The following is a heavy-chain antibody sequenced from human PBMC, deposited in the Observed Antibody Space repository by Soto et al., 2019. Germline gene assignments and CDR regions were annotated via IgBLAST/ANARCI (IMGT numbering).Heavy chain of an antibody. CDR1: GFTFSSYA. D-gene: IGHD3-3*01. Sequence: QVQLLESGGGVVQPGRSLRLSCAASGFTFSSYAMQWVRQAPVKGLESVAVISYAGINTYYADSVKGRFTISRDNSKNTLNLQMHSLRAENTAVYYCARGDTEPYDLRSDGFDYWGQGTLVTVSS. J-gene: IGHJ4*02. V-gene: IGHV3-30-3*01. CDR2: ISYAGINT. CDR3: ARGDTEPYDLRSDGFDY.